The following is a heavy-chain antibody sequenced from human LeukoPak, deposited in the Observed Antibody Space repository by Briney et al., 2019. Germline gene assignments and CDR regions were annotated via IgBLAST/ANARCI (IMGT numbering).Heavy chain of an antibody. CDR2: ISGSDSRT. Sequence: ETLSLTCTVSGGSISSGGYYWSWVRQAPGKGLEWVSTISGSDSRTYYADSVKGRFTISRDNSKNTLYLQMNSLRAEDTAMYYCAKAPSQWELPDDWGQGTLATVSS. D-gene: IGHD1-26*01. J-gene: IGHJ4*02. CDR1: GGSISSGGYY. CDR3: AKAPSQWELPDD. V-gene: IGHV3-23*01.